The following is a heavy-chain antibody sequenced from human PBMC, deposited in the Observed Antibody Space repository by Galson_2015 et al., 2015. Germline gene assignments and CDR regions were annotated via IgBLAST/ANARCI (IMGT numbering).Heavy chain of an antibody. Sequence: SLRLSCAASGFTVSSNYMSWVRQAPGKGLEWVSVIYSGGSTYYADSVKGRFTISRDNSKNKLQLQMNSLRAEDTAVSYCARGVYSSGGYVGFDYWGQGTLVTVSS. J-gene: IGHJ4*02. V-gene: IGHV3-53*01. D-gene: IGHD6-19*01. CDR3: ARGVYSSGGYVGFDY. CDR2: IYSGGST. CDR1: GFTVSSNY.